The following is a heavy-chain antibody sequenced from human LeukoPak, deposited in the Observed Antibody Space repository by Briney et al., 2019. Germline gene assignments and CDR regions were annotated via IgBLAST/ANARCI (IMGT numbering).Heavy chain of an antibody. CDR1: GFTFSSYG. J-gene: IGHJ4*02. CDR3: AKDLSDIVVLYYFDY. Sequence: PGGSLRLSCAASGFTFSSYGMHWVRQAPGKGLEWVAFIRYDGSNKYYADSVKGRFTISRDNSKNTLYLQMNSLRAEDTAVYYCAKDLSDIVVLYYFDYWGQGTLVTVSS. CDR2: IRYDGSNK. D-gene: IGHD5-12*01. V-gene: IGHV3-30*02.